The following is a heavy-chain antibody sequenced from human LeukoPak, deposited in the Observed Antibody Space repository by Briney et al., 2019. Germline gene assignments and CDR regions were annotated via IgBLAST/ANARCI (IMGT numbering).Heavy chain of an antibody. V-gene: IGHV3-30*18. CDR2: ISYDGSNK. D-gene: IGHD3-22*01. CDR3: AKVQYYYDSSGYYFDY. Sequence: TFXXXGMHWXXXXPGKRLEGVAVISYDGSNKYYADSVKGRFTISRDNSKNTLYLQMNSLRAEDTAVYYCAKVQYYYDSSGYYFDYWGQGTLVTVSS. J-gene: IGHJ4*02. CDR1: TFXXXG.